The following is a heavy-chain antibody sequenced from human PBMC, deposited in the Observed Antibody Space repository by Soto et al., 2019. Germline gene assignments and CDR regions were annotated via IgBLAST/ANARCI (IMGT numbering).Heavy chain of an antibody. CDR2: ISAKKGNT. V-gene: IGHV1-18*04. CDR1: GYTFTSYG. J-gene: IGHJ6*02. CDR3: AREILSPDFYFHGMDV. D-gene: IGHD2-15*01. Sequence: QGQLVQSGAEVKKPGASVKVSCKASGYTFTSYGISWVRQAPGQGLEWMGWISAKKGNTKYAQKFQGRVTMNTDTSTSTAYMELRSLRSDETAVYYCAREILSPDFYFHGMDVWGQGTTVTVSS.